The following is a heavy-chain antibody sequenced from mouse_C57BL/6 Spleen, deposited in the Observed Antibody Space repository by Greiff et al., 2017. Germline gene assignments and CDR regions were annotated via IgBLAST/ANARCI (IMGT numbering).Heavy chain of an antibody. Sequence: VQLQQPGADLVKPGASVKLSCKASGYTFTSYWMQWVKQTPGQGLEWIGEIDPSDSYTNYNQKFKGKATLTVDTTSSTAYMHLSSLTSEDAAVYYCASTNWDFDYWGQGTTLTVSS. V-gene: IGHV1-50*01. CDR2: IDPSDSYT. J-gene: IGHJ2*01. D-gene: IGHD4-1*01. CDR1: GYTFTSYW. CDR3: ASTNWDFDY.